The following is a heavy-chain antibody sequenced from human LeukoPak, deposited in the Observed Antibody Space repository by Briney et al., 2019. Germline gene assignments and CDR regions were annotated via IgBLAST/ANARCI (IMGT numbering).Heavy chain of an antibody. CDR3: AREPDYGDSGGWFDP. CDR1: GGSMSSGVYN. D-gene: IGHD4-17*01. V-gene: IGHV4-61*02. J-gene: IGHJ5*02. CDR2: ISTSGST. Sequence: PSQTLSLTCTISGGSMSSGVYNWNWIRQPAGKELEWIGRISTSGSTNYNPSLKSRVTISVDTSKNQFSLNLNSVTAADAAVYYCAREPDYGDSGGWFDPWGQGTLVTVSS.